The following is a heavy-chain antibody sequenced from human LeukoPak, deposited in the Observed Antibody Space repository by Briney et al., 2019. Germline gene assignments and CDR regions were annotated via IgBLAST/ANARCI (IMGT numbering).Heavy chain of an antibody. D-gene: IGHD6-13*01. CDR1: GFTFSSYG. V-gene: IGHV3-33*06. CDR3: AKMGIAAAVGWFDP. J-gene: IGHJ5*02. CDR2: IWYDGSNK. Sequence: PGGSLRLSCAASGFTFSSYGMPWVRQAPGKGLEWVAVIWYDGSNKYYADSVKGRFTISRDNSKNTLYLQMNSLRAEDTAVYYCAKMGIAAAVGWFDPWGQGTLVTVSS.